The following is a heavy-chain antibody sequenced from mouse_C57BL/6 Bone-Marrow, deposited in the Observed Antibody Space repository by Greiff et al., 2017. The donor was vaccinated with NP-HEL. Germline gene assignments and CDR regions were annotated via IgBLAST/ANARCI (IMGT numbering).Heavy chain of an antibody. Sequence: DVQLQESGGGLVQPGGSLKLSCAASGFTFSDYGMAWVRQAPRKGPEWVAFISNLAYSIYYADTVTGRFTISREKAKNTLYLEMSSLRSEDTAMYYCARLRYDYSFDYWGQGTTLTVSS. CDR2: ISNLAYSI. J-gene: IGHJ2*01. D-gene: IGHD2-4*01. CDR1: GFTFSDYG. CDR3: ARLRYDYSFDY. V-gene: IGHV5-15*01.